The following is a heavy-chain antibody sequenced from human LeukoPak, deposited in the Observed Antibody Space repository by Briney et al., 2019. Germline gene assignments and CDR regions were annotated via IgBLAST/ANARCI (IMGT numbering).Heavy chain of an antibody. CDR3: AKGQLADYYYYYMDV. D-gene: IGHD6-6*01. Sequence: GGSLRLSCAASGFTFDDYTMHWVRQAPGKGLEWVSLISWDGGSTYYADSVKGRFTISRDNSKNSLYLQMNSLRTEDTALYYCAKGQLADYYYYYMDVWGKGTTVTVSS. CDR2: ISWDGGST. CDR1: GFTFDDYT. J-gene: IGHJ6*03. V-gene: IGHV3-43*01.